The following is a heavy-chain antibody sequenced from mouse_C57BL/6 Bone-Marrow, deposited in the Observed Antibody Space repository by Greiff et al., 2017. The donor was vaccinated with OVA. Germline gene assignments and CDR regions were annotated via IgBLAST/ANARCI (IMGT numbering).Heavy chain of an antibody. CDR3: ARHYYGSSYDY. CDR1: GFTFSSYG. D-gene: IGHD1-1*01. Sequence: DVMLVESGGDLVKPGGSLKLSCAASGFTFSSYGMSWVRQTPDKRLEWVATISSGGSYTYYPDSVKGRFTISRDNAKNTLYLQMSSLKSEDTAMYYCARHYYGSSYDYWGQGTTLTVSS. V-gene: IGHV5-6*02. J-gene: IGHJ2*01. CDR2: ISSGGSYT.